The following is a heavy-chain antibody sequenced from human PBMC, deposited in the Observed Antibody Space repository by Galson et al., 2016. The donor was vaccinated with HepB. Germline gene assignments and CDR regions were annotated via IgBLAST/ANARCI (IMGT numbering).Heavy chain of an antibody. CDR1: GFTFSSYG. Sequence: SLRLSCAASGFTFSSYGMNWIRQAPGKGLEWVSYISSSGTTIYYADPVKGRFTISRDNAKNSLYLQMNSLIAEDTAVYYCAREPVRLDDLLTGPPKNPDYWGQGTLVTVSS. D-gene: IGHD3-9*01. V-gene: IGHV3-48*03. CDR3: AREPVRLDDLLTGPPKNPDY. CDR2: ISSSGTTI. J-gene: IGHJ4*02.